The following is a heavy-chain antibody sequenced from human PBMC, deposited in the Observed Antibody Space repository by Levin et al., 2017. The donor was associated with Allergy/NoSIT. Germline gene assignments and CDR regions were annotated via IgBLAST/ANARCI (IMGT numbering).Heavy chain of an antibody. J-gene: IGHJ4*02. CDR3: ARWGGLGYCTNGVCPYYFDY. D-gene: IGHD2-8*01. CDR2: INAGNGNT. CDR1: GYTFTSYA. V-gene: IGHV1-3*01. Sequence: GESLKISCKASGYTFTSYAMHWVRQAPGQRLEWLGWINAGNGNTKYSQKFQGRVTITRDTSASTAYMELSSLRSEDTAVYYCARWGGLGYCTNGVCPYYFDYWGQGTLVTVSS.